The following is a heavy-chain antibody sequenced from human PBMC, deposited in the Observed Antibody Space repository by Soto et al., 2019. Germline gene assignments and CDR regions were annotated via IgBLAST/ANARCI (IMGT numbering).Heavy chain of an antibody. CDR3: ACFQTDYGDYEVDY. D-gene: IGHD4-17*01. J-gene: IGHJ4*02. CDR2: INHSGST. V-gene: IGHV4-34*01. Sequence: QVQLQQWGAGLLKPSETLSLTCAVYGGSFSGYYWSWIRQPPGKGLEWIGEINHSGSTNYNPSLKSRVTISVDTSKKQFSLKLSSVTAADTAVYYCACFQTDYGDYEVDYWGQGTLVSVSS. CDR1: GGSFSGYY.